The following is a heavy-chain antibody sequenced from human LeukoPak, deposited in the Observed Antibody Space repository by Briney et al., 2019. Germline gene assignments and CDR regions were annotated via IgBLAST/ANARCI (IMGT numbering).Heavy chain of an antibody. D-gene: IGHD6-6*01. V-gene: IGHV3-30*02. Sequence: GGSLRLSCAASRFTFSSYGMHWVRQAPGKGLEWVAFIRYDGSNKYYADSVKGRFTISRDNAKNSLYLQMNRLRAEDTAVYYCARDLLAARPFDYWGQGTLVTVSS. CDR3: ARDLLAARPFDY. J-gene: IGHJ4*02. CDR2: IRYDGSNK. CDR1: RFTFSSYG.